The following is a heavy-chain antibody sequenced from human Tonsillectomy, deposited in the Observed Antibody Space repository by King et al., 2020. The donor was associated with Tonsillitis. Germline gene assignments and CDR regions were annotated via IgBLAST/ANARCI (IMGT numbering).Heavy chain of an antibody. D-gene: IGHD3-16*01. J-gene: IGHJ6*02. Sequence: QLVQSGAEVKKPGASVKVSCKTSGYTFTGYYLHWVRQAPGQGLEWMGWINPNSGDTNYAQKFQGRVTMTRDTSISTAYMELSRLRSDDTAVYYCTRDWESDWGPTYYYYYGMDVWGQGTTVTVSS. CDR1: GYTFTGYY. CDR2: INPNSGDT. CDR3: TRDWESDWGPTYYYYYGMDV. V-gene: IGHV1-2*02.